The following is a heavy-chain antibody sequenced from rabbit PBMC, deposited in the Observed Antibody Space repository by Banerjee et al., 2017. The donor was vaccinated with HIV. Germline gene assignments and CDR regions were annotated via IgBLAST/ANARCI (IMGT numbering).Heavy chain of an antibody. D-gene: IGHD6-1*01. Sequence: QQQLEESGGGLVKPGGTLTLTCKASGFDFSSYYMSWVRQAPGKGLEWIGYIDPVFGSTYYASWVNGRFTISSHNAQNTLYLQLNSLTAADTATYFCARDAGDANYGYPYYFNLWGQGTLVTVS. CDR2: IDPVFGST. CDR3: ARDAGDANYGYPYYFNL. J-gene: IGHJ4*01. V-gene: IGHV1S43*01. CDR1: GFDFSSYY.